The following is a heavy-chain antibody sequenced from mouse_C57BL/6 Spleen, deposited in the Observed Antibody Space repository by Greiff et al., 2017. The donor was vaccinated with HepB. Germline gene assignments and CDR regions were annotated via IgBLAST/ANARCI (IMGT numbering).Heavy chain of an antibody. CDR3: ERHWFAY. J-gene: IGHJ3*01. CDR1: GFTFSSYA. V-gene: IGHV5-4*03. CDR2: ISDGGSYI. Sequence: DVMLVESGGGLVKPGGSLKLSCAASGFTFSSYALSWVRQTPEKRLEWVATISDGGSYIYYPDNVKGRFTISRDNAKNNLYLQMSHLKSEDTAMYYGERHWFAYWGQGTLVTVSA.